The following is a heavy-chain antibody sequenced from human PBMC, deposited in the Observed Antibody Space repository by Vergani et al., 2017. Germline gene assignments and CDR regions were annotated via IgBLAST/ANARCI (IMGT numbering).Heavy chain of an antibody. CDR3: AKGGGVVVVAAYDY. Sequence: VQLQQWGAGLLKPSETLSLTCAVYGGSFSGYYWSWIRQPPGKGLEWVSAISGSGGSTYYADSVKGRFTISRDNSKNTLYLQMNSLRAEDTAVYYCAKGGGVVVVAAYDYWGQGTLITVSS. CDR2: ISGSGGST. D-gene: IGHD2-15*01. J-gene: IGHJ4*02. V-gene: IGHV3-23*01. CDR1: GGSFSGYY.